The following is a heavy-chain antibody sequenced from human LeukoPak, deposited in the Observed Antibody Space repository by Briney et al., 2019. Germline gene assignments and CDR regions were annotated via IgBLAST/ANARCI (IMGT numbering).Heavy chain of an antibody. D-gene: IGHD7-27*01. J-gene: IGHJ4*02. CDR2: IYYSGST. V-gene: IGHV4-38-2*01. CDR1: GFTFSDYY. CDR3: ASRHWGSAFDY. Sequence: GSLRLSCAASGFTFSDYYMSWIRQPPGKGLEWIGSIYYSGSTYYNPSLKSRVTISVDTSKNQFSLKLSSVTAADTAVYYCASRHWGSAFDYWGQGTLVTVSS.